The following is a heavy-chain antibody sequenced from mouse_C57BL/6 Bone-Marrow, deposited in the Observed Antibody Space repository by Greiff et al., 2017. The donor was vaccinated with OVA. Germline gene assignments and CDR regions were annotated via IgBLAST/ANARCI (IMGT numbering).Heavy chain of an antibody. J-gene: IGHJ4*01. CDR3: ARGDYFYAMDY. D-gene: IGHD1-1*01. CDR2: IDPFDSET. V-gene: IGHV1-52*01. Sequence: VQLQQPGAELVRPGSSVKLSCKASGYTFTSYWMHWVKQRPIQGLEWIGNIDPFDSETHYNQKFKDKATLTVDKSSSTAYMQLSSLTSEDSAVYYCARGDYFYAMDYWGQGTSVTVSS. CDR1: GYTFTSYW.